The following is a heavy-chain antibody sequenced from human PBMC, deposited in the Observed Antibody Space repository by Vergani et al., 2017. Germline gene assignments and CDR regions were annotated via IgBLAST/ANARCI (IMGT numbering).Heavy chain of an antibody. CDR2: IIPILGIA. CDR3: AREXSGSYYNYYYGMDV. V-gene: IGHV1-69*08. D-gene: IGHD3-10*01. J-gene: IGHJ6*02. Sequence: QVQLVQSGAEVKKPGSSVKVSCKASGGTFSSSTISWVRQAPGQGLEWMGRIIPILGIANYAQKFQGRVTITADKSTSTAYMELSSLRSEDTAVYYCAREXSGSYYNYYYGMDVWGQGTTVTVSS. CDR1: GGTFSSST.